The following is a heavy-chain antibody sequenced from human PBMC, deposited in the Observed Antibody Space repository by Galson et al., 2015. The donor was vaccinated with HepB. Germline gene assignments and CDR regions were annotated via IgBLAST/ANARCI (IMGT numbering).Heavy chain of an antibody. Sequence: SLRLSCAASGFTFSSYSMNWVRQAPGKGLEWVSSISSSSSYIYYADSVKGRFTISRDNAKNSLYLQMNSLRAEGTAVYYCARDGTYGSGSYSFDYWGQGTLVTVSS. D-gene: IGHD3-10*01. V-gene: IGHV3-21*01. CDR2: ISSSSSYI. CDR1: GFTFSSYS. J-gene: IGHJ4*02. CDR3: ARDGTYGSGSYSFDY.